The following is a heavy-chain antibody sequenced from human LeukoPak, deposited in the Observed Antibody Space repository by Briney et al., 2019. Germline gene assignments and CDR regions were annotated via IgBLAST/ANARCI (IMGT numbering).Heavy chain of an antibody. D-gene: IGHD3-22*01. J-gene: IGHJ3*02. Sequence: GGSLRLSCAASGFTFSSYSMNWVRQAPGKGLEWVSYISSSSSTIYYADSVKGRFTISRDNAKNSLYLQMNSLRAEDTAVYYCARDRASSGHRARRPDAFDIWGQGTMVTVSS. V-gene: IGHV3-48*04. CDR3: ARDRASSGHRARRPDAFDI. CDR1: GFTFSSYS. CDR2: ISSSSSTI.